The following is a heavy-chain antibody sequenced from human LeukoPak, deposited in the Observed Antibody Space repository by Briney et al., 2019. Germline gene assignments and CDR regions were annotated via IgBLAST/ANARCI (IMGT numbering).Heavy chain of an antibody. Sequence: GGSLRLSCAASGFTFSSYGMHWVRQAPGKGLEWVAVIWYDGSNKYYADSVKGRSTISRDNSRNTLYLQMNSLRAEDTAVYYCATNYDHDAFDIWGQGTMVTVSS. CDR2: IWYDGSNK. V-gene: IGHV3-33*01. D-gene: IGHD3-3*01. CDR3: ATNYDHDAFDI. J-gene: IGHJ3*02. CDR1: GFTFSSYG.